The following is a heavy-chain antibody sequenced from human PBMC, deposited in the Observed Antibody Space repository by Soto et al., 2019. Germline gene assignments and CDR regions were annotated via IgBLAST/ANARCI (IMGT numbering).Heavy chain of an antibody. D-gene: IGHD3-22*01. CDR1: GFKFDGYA. V-gene: IGHV3-9*01. J-gene: IGHJ4*02. CDR2: ISWNSGII. Sequence: EVQLVESGGGLVQPGRSLRLSCAVSGFKFDGYAMHWVRQAPGKGLEWVSGISWNSGIIGYADSVKGRFTISRDNAENSLFLQMNSLRAEDTALYYCAKDYYSENTGSHFDYWGQGTLVTVSS. CDR3: AKDYYSENTGSHFDY.